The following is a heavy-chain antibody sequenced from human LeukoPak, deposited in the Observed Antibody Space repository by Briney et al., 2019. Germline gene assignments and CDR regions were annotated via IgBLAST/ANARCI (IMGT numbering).Heavy chain of an antibody. CDR3: ARQNPYSSGWYYFDY. CDR2: IYYGESA. V-gene: IGHV4-39*01. J-gene: IGHJ4*02. D-gene: IGHD6-19*01. Sequence: SETLSLTCTVSGASISSSNNYWGWIRQPPGQGLEWIGSIYYGESANYNTSLKSRVTISVDTSKNQVSLRLSSVTAADTAVYYCARQNPYSSGWYYFDYWGQGTLVTVSS. CDR1: GASISSSNNY.